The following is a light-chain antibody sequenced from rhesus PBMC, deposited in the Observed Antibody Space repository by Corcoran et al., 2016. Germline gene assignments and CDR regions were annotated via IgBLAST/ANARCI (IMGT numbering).Light chain of an antibody. J-gene: IGKJ2*01. V-gene: IGKV2-64*01. CDR1: QSLVHSDGNTY. CDR3: GPGTHWPHS. Sequence: DVVMTQSPLSLPITPGQPASISCRSSQSLVHSDGNTYLSWYHQKPGQPPRLLIYKASNRCSGVPERFSGGGAGTDFILKISRVEAEDVGVYYCGPGTHWPHSFGQGTKVEIK. CDR2: KAS.